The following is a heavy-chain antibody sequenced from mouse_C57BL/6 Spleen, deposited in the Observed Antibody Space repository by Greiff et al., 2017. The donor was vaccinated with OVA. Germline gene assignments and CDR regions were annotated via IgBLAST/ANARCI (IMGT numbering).Heavy chain of an antibody. V-gene: IGHV3-1*01. J-gene: IGHJ4*01. CDR3: ARDCYGNYAMDY. Sequence: ESGPGMVKPSQSLSLTCTVTGYSITSGYDWHWIRHFPGNKLEWMGYISYSGSTNYNPSLKSRISITHDTSKNHFFLKLNSVTTEDTATYYCARDCYGNYAMDYWGQGTSVTVSS. CDR2: ISYSGST. CDR1: GYSITSGYD. D-gene: IGHD1-1*01.